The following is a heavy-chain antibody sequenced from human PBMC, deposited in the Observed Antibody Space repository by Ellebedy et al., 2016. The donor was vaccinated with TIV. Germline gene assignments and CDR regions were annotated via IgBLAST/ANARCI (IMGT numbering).Heavy chain of an antibody. D-gene: IGHD2-2*01. CDR2: IYTDDTT. J-gene: IGHJ4*02. CDR3: AREYQEFYFDY. Sequence: GESLKISCAASEFTVSYNYMNWVRQAPGKGPEWVSGIYTDDTTYYADSVRGRFTIFRDNSKNTLFLQMNSLRAEDTAVYYCAREYQEFYFDYWGQGTLVTVSS. CDR1: EFTVSYNY. V-gene: IGHV3-66*01.